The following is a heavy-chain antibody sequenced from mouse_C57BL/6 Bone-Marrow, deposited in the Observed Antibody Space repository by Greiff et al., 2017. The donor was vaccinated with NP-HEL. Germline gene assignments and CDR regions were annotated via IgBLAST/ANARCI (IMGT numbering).Heavy chain of an antibody. Sequence: QVQLQQSEAELARPGASVKLSCKASGYTFTSYGISWVKQRTGQGLEWIGEIYPRSGNTYYNEKFKGKATLTADKSSSTAYMELRSLTSEDSAVYFCARGRLRRKDYFDYWGQGTTLTVSS. CDR2: IYPRSGNT. V-gene: IGHV1-81*01. J-gene: IGHJ2*01. CDR3: ARGRLRRKDYFDY. D-gene: IGHD2-2*01. CDR1: GYTFTSYG.